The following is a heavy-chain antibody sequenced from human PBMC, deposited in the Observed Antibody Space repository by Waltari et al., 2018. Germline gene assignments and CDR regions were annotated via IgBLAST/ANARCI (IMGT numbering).Heavy chain of an antibody. V-gene: IGHV3-7*01. J-gene: IGHJ4*02. Sequence: EVQLVESGGGLVQPGGSLRLSCTASGFTFSSYSMVWVRQAPGKGVEWVATIKQDGREGYDVDSVKGRFTFSRDNAKNSLYLQMNSLRAEDTAVYYCARPYSSGWYINFDYWGQGTLVTVSS. CDR3: ARPYSSGWYINFDY. CDR2: IKQDGREG. CDR1: GFTFSSYS. D-gene: IGHD6-19*01.